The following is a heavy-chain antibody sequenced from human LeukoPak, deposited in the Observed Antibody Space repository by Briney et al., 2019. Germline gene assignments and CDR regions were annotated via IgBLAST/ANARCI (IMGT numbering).Heavy chain of an antibody. Sequence: PGGSLRLSCAASGFTFSSYAMSWVRQAPGKGLEWVSAISGSGGSTYYADSVKGRFTISRDNAENSLNLQMNNLRPEDTAMYYCARPLFGAISPGYWGQGTLVTVSS. CDR1: GFTFSSYA. CDR3: ARPLFGAISPGY. CDR2: ISGSGGST. J-gene: IGHJ4*02. V-gene: IGHV3-23*01. D-gene: IGHD3-10*01.